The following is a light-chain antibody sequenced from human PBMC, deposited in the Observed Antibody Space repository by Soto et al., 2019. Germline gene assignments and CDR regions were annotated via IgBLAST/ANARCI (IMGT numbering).Light chain of an antibody. CDR1: QSVSNN. Sequence: EIVMTQSPATLSVSPGERATLSCRASQSVSNNLAWYQQKPGQAPRLLIYFASTRATGIPARFSGSGSGTEFTLTISSLQSEDVDVYYCQQYNKWPLTFGGGTKVETK. CDR2: FAS. CDR3: QQYNKWPLT. J-gene: IGKJ4*01. V-gene: IGKV3-15*01.